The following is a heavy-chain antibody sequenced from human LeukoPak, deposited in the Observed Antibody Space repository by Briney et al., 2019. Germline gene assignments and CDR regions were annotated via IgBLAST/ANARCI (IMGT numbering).Heavy chain of an antibody. V-gene: IGHV3-74*01. CDR1: GFTFSSYW. D-gene: IGHD6-19*01. J-gene: IGHJ4*02. Sequence: GGSLRLSCAASGFTFSSYWMHWVRQAPGKGLVWVSRINSDGSSTSYADSVKGRFTISRDNAKSTLYLQMNSLRAEDAAVYYCARELVAVAGTGLDYWGQGTLVTVSS. CDR3: ARELVAVAGTGLDY. CDR2: INSDGSST.